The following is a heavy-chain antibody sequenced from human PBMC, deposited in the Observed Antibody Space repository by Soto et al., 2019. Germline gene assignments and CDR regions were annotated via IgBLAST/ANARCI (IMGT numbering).Heavy chain of an antibody. D-gene: IGHD5-12*01. CDR2: IYYSGST. J-gene: IGHJ4*02. V-gene: IGHV4-39*01. CDR3: ARAERKRRLQLS. CDR1: GGSISSSSYY. Sequence: SETLSLTCTVSGGSISSSSYYWGWIRQPPGKGLEWIGSIYYSGSTYYNPFLKSRVTISVDTSKNQFSLKLSSVTAADTAVYYCARAERKRRLQLSWGQGTLVTVSS.